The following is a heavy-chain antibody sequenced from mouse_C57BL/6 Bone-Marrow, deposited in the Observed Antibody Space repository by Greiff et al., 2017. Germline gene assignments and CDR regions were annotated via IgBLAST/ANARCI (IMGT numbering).Heavy chain of an antibody. V-gene: IGHV3-6*01. D-gene: IGHD1-1*01. J-gene: IGHJ1*03. CDR2: ISYDGSN. CDR1: GYSITSGYY. Sequence: DVQLQESGPGLVKPSQSLSLTCSVTGYSITSGYYWNWIRQFPGNKLEWMGYISYDGSNNYNPSLKNRISITRDTSKNQFFLKLNSVTTEDTATYYCARYPYCYGSSYWYFDVWGTGTTVTVSS. CDR3: ARYPYCYGSSYWYFDV.